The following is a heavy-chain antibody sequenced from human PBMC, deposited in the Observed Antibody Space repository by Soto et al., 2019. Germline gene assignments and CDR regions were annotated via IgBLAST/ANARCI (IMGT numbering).Heavy chain of an antibody. CDR2: VSFDGSSQ. V-gene: IGHV3-30*18. Sequence: QVQLVESGGGVVQPGRSLRLSCAASGFTFRTYGMHWVRQAPGKGLEWVAVVSFDGSSQYYAASVKGRFTISRDNSKNTLSLQLNSLRTEDTAVYYCAKDQVTGTQSYHLGMDVCGQGTTVTVSS. J-gene: IGHJ6*02. D-gene: IGHD1-20*01. CDR1: GFTFRTYG. CDR3: AKDQVTGTQSYHLGMDV.